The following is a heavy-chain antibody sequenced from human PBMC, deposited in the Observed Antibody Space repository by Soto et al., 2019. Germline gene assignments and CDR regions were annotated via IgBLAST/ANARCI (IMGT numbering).Heavy chain of an antibody. CDR3: ANINRGSRLRFPIFDY. D-gene: IGHD2-21*02. Sequence: GGSLRLSCAASGFTFSSYAMSWVRQAPGKGLEWVSAISGSGGSTYYADSVKGRFTISRDNSKNTLYLQMNSLRAEDTAVYYCANINRGSRLRFPIFDYWGQGTLVTVSS. J-gene: IGHJ4*02. CDR2: ISGSGGST. V-gene: IGHV3-23*01. CDR1: GFTFSSYA.